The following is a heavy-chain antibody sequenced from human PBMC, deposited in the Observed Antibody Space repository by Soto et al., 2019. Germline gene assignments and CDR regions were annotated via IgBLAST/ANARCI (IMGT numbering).Heavy chain of an antibody. CDR2: IYYSERTSYNSGST. D-gene: IGHD3-22*01. V-gene: IGHV4-39*07. CDR3: ARDSSGYYNWFDP. J-gene: IGHJ5*02. CDR1: GDSMTSSSYY. Sequence: SETLSLTCTVSGDSMTSSSYYWGWIRQPPGKGLEWIGSIYYSERTSYNSGSTYYSPSLKSRVTISGDTSKSQFSLKLSSVTAADTAVYYCARDSSGYYNWFDPWGQGTLVTVSS.